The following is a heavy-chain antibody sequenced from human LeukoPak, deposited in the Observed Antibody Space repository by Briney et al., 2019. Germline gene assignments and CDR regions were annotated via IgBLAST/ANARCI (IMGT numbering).Heavy chain of an antibody. J-gene: IGHJ4*01. CDR2: ISRDGGST. Sequence: GGSLRLSCAASGFTFDDYAMHWVRQAPGKGLEWVSLISRDGGSTYYADSVKGRFTISRDNSKNSLYLQMNSLRTEDTALYYCAKVPYYYDSSGYYSIDYWGHGTLVTVSS. CDR1: GFTFDDYA. V-gene: IGHV3-43*02. D-gene: IGHD3-22*01. CDR3: AKVPYYYDSSGYYSIDY.